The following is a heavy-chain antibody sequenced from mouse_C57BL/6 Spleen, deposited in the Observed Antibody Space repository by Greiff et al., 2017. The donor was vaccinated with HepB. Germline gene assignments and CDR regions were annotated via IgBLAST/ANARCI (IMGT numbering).Heavy chain of an antibody. V-gene: IGHV5-17*01. CDR1: GFTFSDYG. CDR3: AGRYLGAMDY. Sequence: DVKLVESGGGLVKPGGSLKLSCAASGFTFSDYGMHWVRQAPEKGLEWVAYISSGSSTIYYADTMKGRFTISRDNAKNTLFLQMTSLRSEDTAMYYCAGRYLGAMDYWGQGTSVTVSS. CDR2: ISSGSSTI. J-gene: IGHJ4*01.